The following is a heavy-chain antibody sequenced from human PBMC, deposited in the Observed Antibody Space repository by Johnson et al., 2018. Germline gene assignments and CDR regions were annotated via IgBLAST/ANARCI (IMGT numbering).Heavy chain of an antibody. Sequence: QVQLVQSGAEVKKPGASVKVSCKASGYTFTSYYMHWVRQAPGQGLEWMGIINPSGGSTSYAQKFQGRVTITADKSPSTASMELSSLGSEDPAVYYCPRGARPYYDSSGGDAFDIWGQGTMVTVSS. CDR2: INPSGGST. V-gene: IGHV1-46*01. J-gene: IGHJ3*02. D-gene: IGHD3-22*01. CDR3: PRGARPYYDSSGGDAFDI. CDR1: GYTFTSYY.